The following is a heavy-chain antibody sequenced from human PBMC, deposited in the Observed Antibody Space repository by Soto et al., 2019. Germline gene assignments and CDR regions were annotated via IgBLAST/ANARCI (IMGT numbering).Heavy chain of an antibody. V-gene: IGHV4-59*01. Sequence: PSETLSLTCTVSGGSISSYYWSWIRQPPGKGLEWIGYIYYSGSTNYNPSLKSRVTISVDTSKNQFSLKLSSVTAADTAVYYRARDRCSGGSCYNFDYWGQGTLVTVSS. CDR2: IYYSGST. CDR3: ARDRCSGGSCYNFDY. J-gene: IGHJ4*02. CDR1: GGSISSYY. D-gene: IGHD2-15*01.